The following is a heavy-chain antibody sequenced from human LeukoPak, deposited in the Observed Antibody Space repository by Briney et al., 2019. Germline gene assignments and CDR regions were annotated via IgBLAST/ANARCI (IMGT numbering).Heavy chain of an antibody. CDR3: ARLWIQLWSNEDNAFDI. J-gene: IGHJ3*02. V-gene: IGHV4-4*02. Sequence: PSGTLSLTCAVSGGSISSSNWWSWVRQPPGKGLEWIGEIYHSGSTNYNPSLKSRVTISVDKSKNQFSLKLSSVTAADTAVYYCARLWIQLWSNEDNAFDIWGQGTMVTVSS. CDR2: IYHSGST. CDR1: GGSISSSNW. D-gene: IGHD5-18*01.